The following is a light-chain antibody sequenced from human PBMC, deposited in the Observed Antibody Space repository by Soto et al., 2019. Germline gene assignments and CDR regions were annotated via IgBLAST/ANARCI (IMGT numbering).Light chain of an antibody. Sequence: EIVLPQAHGTLSVSPGDRVTLSCRASQSISINLAWYQHKPGQAPRLLIHAGSTRATGIPARFSGSGSGTEFTLTISSLQSEDFAVYYCQQYNNWPLTFGQGTRLEIK. CDR2: AGS. CDR3: QQYNNWPLT. CDR1: QSISIN. J-gene: IGKJ5*01. V-gene: IGKV3-15*01.